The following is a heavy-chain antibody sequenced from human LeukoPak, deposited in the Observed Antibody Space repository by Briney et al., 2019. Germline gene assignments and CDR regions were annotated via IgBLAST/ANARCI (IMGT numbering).Heavy chain of an antibody. Sequence: GGSLTLSCAASGFTLSSYGMDWVRQAPGKGLEWVAVIPYEGSKKNYADSVKGPFTISRDNSKHMLYLQINSLRAEDTAVYYCTKEFTIQYCTSGVCYGRAFDIWGQGTMVTVSS. CDR2: IPYEGSKK. CDR1: GFTLSSYG. CDR3: TKEFTIQYCTSGVCYGRAFDI. J-gene: IGHJ3*02. V-gene: IGHV3-30*18. D-gene: IGHD2-8*01.